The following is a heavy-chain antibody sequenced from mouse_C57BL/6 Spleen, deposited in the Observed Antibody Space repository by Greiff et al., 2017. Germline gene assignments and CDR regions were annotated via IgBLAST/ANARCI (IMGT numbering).Heavy chain of an antibody. J-gene: IGHJ3*01. CDR2: IYPGSGST. CDR3: ARLDDYDGAWYGY. Sequence: QVHVKQPGAELVKPGASVKMSCKASGYTFTSYWITWVKQRPGQGLEWIGDIYPGSGSTNYNEKFKSKATLTVDTSSSTAYMQLSSLTSEDSAVYYCARLDDYDGAWYGYWGQGTLVTVSA. CDR1: GYTFTSYW. V-gene: IGHV1-55*01. D-gene: IGHD2-4*01.